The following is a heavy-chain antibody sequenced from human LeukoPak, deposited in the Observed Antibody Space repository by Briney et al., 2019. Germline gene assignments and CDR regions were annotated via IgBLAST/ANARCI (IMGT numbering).Heavy chain of an antibody. D-gene: IGHD3-10*01. CDR3: ARFHTQNIWFGEGDQDV. Sequence: PSGGSLRLSCAASGFTFSSYGMHWVRQAPGKGLEWVAFIRYDGSNKYYADSVKGRSTISRDNSKNTLYLQMNSLRAEDAAVYYCARFHTQNIWFGEGDQDVWGKGTTVTISS. V-gene: IGHV3-30*02. J-gene: IGHJ6*04. CDR2: IRYDGSNK. CDR1: GFTFSSYG.